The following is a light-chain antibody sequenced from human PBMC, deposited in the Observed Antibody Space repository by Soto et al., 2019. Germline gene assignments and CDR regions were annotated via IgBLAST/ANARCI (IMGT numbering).Light chain of an antibody. V-gene: IGLV2-14*01. J-gene: IGLJ1*01. CDR2: EVT. CDR1: SSDGDDYKD. Sequence: QPVLTQPASVSGSPGQSITISCTGISSDGDDYKDVSWYQQHPGKAPKLMIYEVTYRPSGVSNRFSVSKSGNTASLTISGLQAEDEADYYCSSYTSTSTVFGTGTKLTVL. CDR3: SSYTSTSTV.